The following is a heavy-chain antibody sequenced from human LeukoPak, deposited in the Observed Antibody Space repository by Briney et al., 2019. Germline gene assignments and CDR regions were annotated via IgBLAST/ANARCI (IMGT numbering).Heavy chain of an antibody. Sequence: GGSLRLSCAASEFTFSVYEMYWVRQAPGKGLEWVSYISSSGGTRYYADSVKGRFTISRDNAKNSLYLQMNSLRAEDTAVYYCTTLTVASSFDYWGQGALVTVSS. D-gene: IGHD6-19*01. CDR1: EFTFSVYE. V-gene: IGHV3-48*03. CDR3: TTLTVASSFDY. J-gene: IGHJ4*02. CDR2: ISSSGGTR.